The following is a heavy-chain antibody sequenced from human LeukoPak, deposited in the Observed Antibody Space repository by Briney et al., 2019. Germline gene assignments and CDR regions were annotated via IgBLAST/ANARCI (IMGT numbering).Heavy chain of an antibody. J-gene: IGHJ5*02. CDR2: INHSGST. Sequence: SETLSLTCAVFGGSFSDYSWSWIRQPPGKGLEWIGEINHSGSTNYKPSLKSRVTMSVDTSKNQFSLRLSSVTAADTAVYYCAREVVPGHPNNWFDPWGQGTLVTVSS. CDR3: AREVVPGHPNNWFDP. V-gene: IGHV4-34*01. CDR1: GGSFSDYS. D-gene: IGHD2-2*01.